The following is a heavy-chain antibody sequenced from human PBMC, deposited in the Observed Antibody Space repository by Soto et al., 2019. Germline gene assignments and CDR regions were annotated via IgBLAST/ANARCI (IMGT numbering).Heavy chain of an antibody. D-gene: IGHD1-26*01. J-gene: IGHJ6*02. Sequence: QVQLVESGGGVVQPGRSLRLSCAASGFTFSSYAMHWVRQAPGKGLAWVAVISYDGSNKYYADSVKGRFTISRDNSKNTLYLQMNSLRAEDTAVYYCARDAYSGSYLTYSGMDVWGQGTTVTVSS. V-gene: IGHV3-30-3*01. CDR1: GFTFSSYA. CDR3: ARDAYSGSYLTYSGMDV. CDR2: ISYDGSNK.